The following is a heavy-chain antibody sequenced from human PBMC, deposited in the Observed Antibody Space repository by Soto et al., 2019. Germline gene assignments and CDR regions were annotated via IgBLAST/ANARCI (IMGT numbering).Heavy chain of an antibody. CDR1: GGSISSGGYS. D-gene: IGHD3-22*01. V-gene: IGHV4-30-2*01. Sequence: SETLSLTCAVSGGSISSGGYSWSWTRQPPGKGLEWIGYIYQSGSTYYNPSLKSRVTISVDRSKNQFSLKLSAVTAADTAVYYCATSSPINYYDSSGYFGGYYYYGMDVWGQGTTVTVSS. CDR3: ATSSPINYYDSSGYFGGYYYYGMDV. CDR2: IYQSGST. J-gene: IGHJ6*02.